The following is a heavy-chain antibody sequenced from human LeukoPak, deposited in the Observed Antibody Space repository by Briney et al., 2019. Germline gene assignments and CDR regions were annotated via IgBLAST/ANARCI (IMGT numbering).Heavy chain of an antibody. CDR1: GGSISSSSYY. D-gene: IGHD3-3*01. Sequence: SETLSLTCTVSGGSISSSSYYWGWIRQPPGKGLEWIGSSYYSGSTYYNPSLKSRVTISVDTSKNQFSLKLSSVTAADTAVYYCARVLRFRAFDIWGQGTMVTVSS. CDR3: ARVLRFRAFDI. V-gene: IGHV4-39*07. CDR2: SYYSGST. J-gene: IGHJ3*02.